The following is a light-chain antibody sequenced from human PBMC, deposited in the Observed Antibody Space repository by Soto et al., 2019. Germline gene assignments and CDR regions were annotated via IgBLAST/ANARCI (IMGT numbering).Light chain of an antibody. Sequence: QSALTQPPSVSGSPGQSVTISCTGTSSDVGSYNRLSWYQQPPGTAPKLIMYEVNTRPSGVPDRFSGSKSGSTASLTISGLQAEDEADYYCSLYISGSTYVLGTGSKVT. CDR2: EVN. CDR1: SSDVGSYNR. V-gene: IGLV2-18*01. CDR3: SLYISGSTYV. J-gene: IGLJ1*01.